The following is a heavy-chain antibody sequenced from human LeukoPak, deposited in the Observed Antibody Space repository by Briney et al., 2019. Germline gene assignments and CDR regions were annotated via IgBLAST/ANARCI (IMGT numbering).Heavy chain of an antibody. Sequence: VASVKVSCKASGYTFTGYYIHWVRQAPGQGLEYMGWINPNSGGTNYAQKFRGRVTMTRDTSISTAYMELSRLRSDDTAVYYCARDLYQWLPSTRPRDYYYYMDVWGEGTTVTVSS. CDR3: ARDLYQWLPSTRPRDYYYYMDV. V-gene: IGHV1-2*02. J-gene: IGHJ6*03. CDR1: GYTFTGYY. CDR2: INPNSGGT. D-gene: IGHD6-19*01.